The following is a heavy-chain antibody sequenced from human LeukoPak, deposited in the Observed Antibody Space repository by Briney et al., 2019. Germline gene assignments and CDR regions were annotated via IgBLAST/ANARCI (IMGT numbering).Heavy chain of an antibody. V-gene: IGHV1-2*02. J-gene: IGHJ6*03. CDR2: INPNSGGT. D-gene: IGHD2-2*01. CDR3: ARRGPLPAAPRDYYYMDV. CDR1: GYTFTGYY. Sequence: GASVKVSCKASGYTFTGYYMHWVRQAPGQGLEWMGWINPNSGGTNYAQKFQGRVTMTRDTSISTAYMELSRLRSDDTAVYYCARRGPLPAAPRDYYYMDVWGKGTTVTVSS.